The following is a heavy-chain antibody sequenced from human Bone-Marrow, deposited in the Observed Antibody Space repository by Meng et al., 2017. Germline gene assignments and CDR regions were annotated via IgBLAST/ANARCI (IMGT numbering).Heavy chain of an antibody. CDR3: VRHKYNYGQSPFDY. CDR2: IDYSGST. Sequence: QVQLQESGPGLVKPSETLSLTCTVSGGSISSSSYYWGWIRQPPGKALEWTGSIDYSGSTYYNPSLKSRVTISADTSKNQFSLKLSSVTAADTAVYYCVRHKYNYGQSPFDYWVQGTLVTVSS. D-gene: IGHD5-18*01. V-gene: IGHV4-39*01. J-gene: IGHJ4*02. CDR1: GGSISSSSYY.